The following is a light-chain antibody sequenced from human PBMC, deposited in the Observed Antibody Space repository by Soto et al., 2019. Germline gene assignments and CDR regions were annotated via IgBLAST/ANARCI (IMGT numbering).Light chain of an antibody. CDR1: QSVGRNY. Sequence: EIVLTQFPGTLSLSPGERATLSCRASQSVGRNYVAWYQQKPGQAPRVIIYAASHRASGIPDRFSGSGSGSDFTLTISRLEPEDFAVYYCQQYGTSPWAFGQGTKVEIK. J-gene: IGKJ1*01. CDR3: QQYGTSPWA. CDR2: AAS. V-gene: IGKV3-20*01.